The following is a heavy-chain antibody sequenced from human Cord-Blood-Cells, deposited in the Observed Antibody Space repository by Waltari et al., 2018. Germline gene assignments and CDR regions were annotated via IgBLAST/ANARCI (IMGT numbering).Heavy chain of an antibody. CDR1: GFTFSSHW. J-gene: IGHJ5*02. CDR2: IKQDGSEK. V-gene: IGHV3-7*01. D-gene: IGHD3-16*02. Sequence: EVQLVESGGGLVQPGGSLRLSWAASGFTFSSHWMCWVRTAPGKGLEWVANIKQDGSEKYYVDSVKGRFTISRDNAKNSLYLQMNSLRAEDTAVYYCARDLWLHLGELSSNWFDPWGQGTLVTVSS. CDR3: ARDLWLHLGELSSNWFDP.